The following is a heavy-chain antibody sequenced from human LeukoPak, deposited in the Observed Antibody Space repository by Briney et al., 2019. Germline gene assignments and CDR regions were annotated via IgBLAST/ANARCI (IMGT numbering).Heavy chain of an antibody. D-gene: IGHD2-2*01. J-gene: IGHJ3*02. CDR3: ANWGDYCSSTSCQRTDAFDI. CDR2: ISGSGGST. V-gene: IGHV3-23*01. Sequence: GGSLRLSCAASGFTFSSYAMSWVRQAPGKGLEWVSAISGSGGSTYYADSVKGRFTIFRDNSKNTLYLQMNSLRAEDTAVYYCANWGDYCSSTSCQRTDAFDIWGQGTMVTVSS. CDR1: GFTFSSYA.